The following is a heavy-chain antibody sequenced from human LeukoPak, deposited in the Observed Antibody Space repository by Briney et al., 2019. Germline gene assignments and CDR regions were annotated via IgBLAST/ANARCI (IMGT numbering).Heavy chain of an antibody. D-gene: IGHD6-13*01. V-gene: IGHV4-39*07. CDR3: AYSSSWYPA. Sequence: PSETLSLTCTVSGGSISSSSYYWGWIRQPPGKGLEWIGSIYYGGSTYYNPSLKSRVTISVDTSKNQFSLKLSSVTAADTAVYYCAYSSSWYPAWGQGTLVTVSS. J-gene: IGHJ5*02. CDR2: IYYGGST. CDR1: GGSISSSSYY.